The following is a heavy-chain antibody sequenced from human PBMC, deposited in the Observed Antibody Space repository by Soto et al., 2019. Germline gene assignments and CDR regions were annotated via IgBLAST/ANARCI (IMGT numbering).Heavy chain of an antibody. CDR3: ARALYSSSSEGMDV. D-gene: IGHD6-6*01. Sequence: PGGSLRLSCAASGFSFSIYSMNWVRQVPGKGLEWVSSITSSSGYIYYADSVKGRFTISRDNSKDSLYLQMNSLRAEDTAVYYCARALYSSSSEGMDVWGQGTTVTVSS. CDR1: GFSFSIYS. CDR2: ITSSSGYI. J-gene: IGHJ6*02. V-gene: IGHV3-21*01.